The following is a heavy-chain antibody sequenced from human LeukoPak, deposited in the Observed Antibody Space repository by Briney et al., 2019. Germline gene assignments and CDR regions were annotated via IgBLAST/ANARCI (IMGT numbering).Heavy chain of an antibody. CDR1: GGSISSGGYY. Sequence: SETLSLTCTVSGGSISSGGYYWSWIRQPPGKGLEWIGYIYHSGSTYYNPSLKSRVTISVDRSKNQFSLKLSSVTAADTAVYYCARDYPLCGGDCYDYWGQGTLVTVSS. CDR2: IYHSGST. CDR3: ARDYPLCGGDCYDY. J-gene: IGHJ4*02. D-gene: IGHD2-21*01. V-gene: IGHV4-30-2*01.